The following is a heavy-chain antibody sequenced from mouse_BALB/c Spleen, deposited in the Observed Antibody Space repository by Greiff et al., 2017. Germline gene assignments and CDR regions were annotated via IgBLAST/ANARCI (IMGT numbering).Heavy chain of an antibody. J-gene: IGHJ4*01. CDR3: ARNYYGSFYAMDY. Sequence: VMLVESGPGLVQPSQSLSITCTVSGFSLTSYGVHWVRQSPGKGLEWLGVIWSGGSTDYNAAFISRLSISKDNSKSQVFFKMNSLQADDTAIYYCARNYYGSFYAMDYWGQGTSVTVSS. D-gene: IGHD1-1*01. CDR2: IWSGGST. V-gene: IGHV2-4-1*01. CDR1: GFSLTSYG.